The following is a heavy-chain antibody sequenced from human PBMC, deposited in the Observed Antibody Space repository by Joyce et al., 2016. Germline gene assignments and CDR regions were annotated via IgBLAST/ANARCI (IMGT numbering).Heavy chain of an antibody. CDR3: ARGVCSGGSCYRRNWFDP. D-gene: IGHD2-15*01. CDR1: GFTFSSYT. CDR2: ISGGGNYL. J-gene: IGHJ5*01. V-gene: IGHV3-21*01. Sequence: EVQLVESGGGLVKPEGSLTLSCVTSGFTFSSYTMSWVRQAAGKVLEWVSTISGGGNYLYYADSVKGRFTISRDNAKNSLYLQMNGLRVEDTAVYYCARGVCSGGSCYRRNWFDPWGQGTLVTVSS.